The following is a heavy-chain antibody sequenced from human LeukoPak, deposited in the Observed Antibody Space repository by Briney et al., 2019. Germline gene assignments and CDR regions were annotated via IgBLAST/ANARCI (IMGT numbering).Heavy chain of an antibody. D-gene: IGHD6-19*01. V-gene: IGHV1-3*01. J-gene: IGHJ4*02. CDR2: INAGNGNT. Sequence: ASVKVSCKASGYTFTSYAMHWVRQAPGQRLEWMGWINAGNGNTKYSQKFQGRVTITRDTSASTAYMELSSLRSEDTAVYYCASPPTPDTDGSGCPGNWGQGTLVTVSS. CDR3: ASPPTPDTDGSGCPGN. CDR1: GYTFTSYA.